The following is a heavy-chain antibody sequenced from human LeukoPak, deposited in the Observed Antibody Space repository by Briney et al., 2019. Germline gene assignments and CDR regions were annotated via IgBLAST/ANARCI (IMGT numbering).Heavy chain of an antibody. CDR3: ATGGYSYGYWGVVPVRSPVGYFDY. CDR1: GFTFSSYA. V-gene: IGHV3-23*01. CDR2: ISGSGGST. D-gene: IGHD5-18*01. Sequence: GGSLRLSCAASGFTFSSYAMSWVRQAPGKGLEWVSAISGSGGSTYYADSVKGRFTISRDNSKNTLYLQMNSLRAEDTAVYYCATGGYSYGYWGVVPVRSPVGYFDYWGQGTLVTVSS. J-gene: IGHJ4*02.